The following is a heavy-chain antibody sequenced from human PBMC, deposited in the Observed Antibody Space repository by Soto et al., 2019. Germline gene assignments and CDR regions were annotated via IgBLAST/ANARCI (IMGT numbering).Heavy chain of an antibody. D-gene: IGHD6-13*01. Sequence: PSETLSLTCTISNGPIGSYYWTWIRQPPGKGLEWIGHIYYSGSTNYNPSLKSRLTLSLDTSKNQFSLKLTSVTAADTAVYYCARVGRLITAAGLLDAWGQGTLVTVS. J-gene: IGHJ5*02. CDR1: NGPIGSYY. V-gene: IGHV4-59*13. CDR3: ARVGRLITAAGLLDA. CDR2: IYYSGST.